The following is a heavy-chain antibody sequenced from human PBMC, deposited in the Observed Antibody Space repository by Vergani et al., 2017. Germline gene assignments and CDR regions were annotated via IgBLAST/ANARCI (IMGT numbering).Heavy chain of an antibody. CDR3: ARDPLYSTTWPFLLLDMDV. D-gene: IGHD6-13*01. CDR2: FYTGGGT. J-gene: IGHJ6*02. V-gene: IGHV4-61*02. CDR1: GGSISSGSYY. Sequence: QVQLQESGPGLLRPSQTLSLTCTFSGGSISSGSYYWSWFRQPAGKGLEWIGRFYTGGGTSYNPSLKSRVTISLDTSKNQFSLQLSSVTAADTAVYYCARDPLYSTTWPFLLLDMDVWGQGTTVTVSS.